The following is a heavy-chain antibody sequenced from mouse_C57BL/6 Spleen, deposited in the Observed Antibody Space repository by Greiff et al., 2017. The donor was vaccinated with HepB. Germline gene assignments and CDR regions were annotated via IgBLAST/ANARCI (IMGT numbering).Heavy chain of an antibody. D-gene: IGHD1-1*01. J-gene: IGHJ1*03. Sequence: EVMLVESGGGLVQPGGSLKLSCAASGFTFSDYGMAWVRQAPRKGPEWVAFISNFAYSIYYADTVKGRFTISRENTKNTLYLEMSSLRSEDTAMYYAAKGRPYGSSSWYFDVWGTGTTVTVSS. CDR2: ISNFAYSI. V-gene: IGHV5-15*01. CDR3: AKGRPYGSSSWYFDV. CDR1: GFTFSDYG.